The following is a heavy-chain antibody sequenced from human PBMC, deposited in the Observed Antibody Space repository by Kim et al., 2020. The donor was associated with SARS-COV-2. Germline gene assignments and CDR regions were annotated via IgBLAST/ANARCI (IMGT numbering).Heavy chain of an antibody. D-gene: IGHD6-19*01. Sequence: SETLSLTCTVSGGSISSGGYYWSWIRQHPGKGLEWIGYIYYSGSTYYNPSLKSRVTISVDTSKNQFSLKLSSVTAADTAVYYCARVVYSSGWYGVPYYYYYGMDVWGQGTTVTVSS. CDR3: ARVVYSSGWYGVPYYYYYGMDV. J-gene: IGHJ6*02. CDR2: IYYSGST. V-gene: IGHV4-31*03. CDR1: GGSISSGGYY.